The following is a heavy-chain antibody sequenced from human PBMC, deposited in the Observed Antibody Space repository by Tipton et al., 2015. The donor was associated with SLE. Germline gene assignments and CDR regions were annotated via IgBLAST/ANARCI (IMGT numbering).Heavy chain of an antibody. V-gene: IGHV4-38-2*01. CDR1: GDSISSRYY. D-gene: IGHD1-1*01. J-gene: IGHJ4*02. CDR3: ARHSNERGFSLDH. CDR2: IYHTGTT. Sequence: TLSLTCVVSGDSISSRYYWGWIRQPPGKGLERIGSIYHTGTTYYNPSPKSRVTISIDTSKNHFSLKLSSVTAADTAVYYCARHSNERGFSLDHWGLGTLITVSS.